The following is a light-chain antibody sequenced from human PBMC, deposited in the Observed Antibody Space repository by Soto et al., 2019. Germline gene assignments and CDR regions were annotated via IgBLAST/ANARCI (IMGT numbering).Light chain of an antibody. V-gene: IGKV3-20*01. CDR2: GAS. Sequence: EIVLTQFPDTLSLSPGERATLSCRASQSVRSSSLAWYQQRPRQAPRLLIYGASSRATGITDRFSGSVSGTDFTLTCSRLEPEECAVYYCLQYSNSPRYTFGQGTKRE. J-gene: IGKJ2*01. CDR3: LQYSNSPRYT. CDR1: QSVRSSS.